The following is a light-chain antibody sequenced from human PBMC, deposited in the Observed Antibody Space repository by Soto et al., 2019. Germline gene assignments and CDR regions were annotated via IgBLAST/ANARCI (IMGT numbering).Light chain of an antibody. V-gene: IGKV3-15*01. J-gene: IGKJ1*01. Sequence: EILLTQSPATLSLSPGERATLSCRASQRVSRKLAWYQQKPGQAPRLLIYDASTRATGIPDRFSGSGSETEFTLTISSLQSEDYAIHYCQQYNNWPPWTFGQGTKVDIK. CDR2: DAS. CDR3: QQYNNWPPWT. CDR1: QRVSRK.